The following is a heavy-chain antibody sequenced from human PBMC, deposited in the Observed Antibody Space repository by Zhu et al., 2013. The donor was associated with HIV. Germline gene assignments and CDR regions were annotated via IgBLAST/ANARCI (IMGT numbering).Heavy chain of an antibody. CDR3: ARWSPLYCSGGSCGGGGMDV. V-gene: IGHV1-69*06. CDR1: GGTFNNYA. Sequence: QVQLVQSGAEVKKPGSSVKVSCEASGGTFNNYAISWVRQAPGQGLEWMGGIIPLYGTTTYAQRFQGRVTITADKSTSTAYMELSSLRFDDTAVYFCARWSPLYCSGGSCGGGGMDVWGQGTTVTVSS. CDR2: IIPLYGTT. D-gene: IGHD2-15*01. J-gene: IGHJ6*02.